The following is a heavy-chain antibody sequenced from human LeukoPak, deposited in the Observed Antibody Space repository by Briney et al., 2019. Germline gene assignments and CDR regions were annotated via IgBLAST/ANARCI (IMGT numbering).Heavy chain of an antibody. J-gene: IGHJ4*02. CDR1: GYSFTSYW. V-gene: IGHV5-51*01. D-gene: IGHD6-6*01. Sequence: GASLQISCKGSGYSFTSYWIAWVRQLPGKGLEWMGIIYPGDSDTRYSPSFQGQVTISADKSISTAYLQWSSLKASDTAMYYCARRYSSSSSWSDYWGQGTLVTVSS. CDR2: IYPGDSDT. CDR3: ARRYSSSSSWSDY.